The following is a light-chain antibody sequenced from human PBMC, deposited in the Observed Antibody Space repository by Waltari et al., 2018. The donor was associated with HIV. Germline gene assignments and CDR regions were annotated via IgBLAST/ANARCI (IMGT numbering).Light chain of an antibody. V-gene: IGLV2-14*03. J-gene: IGLJ1*01. CDR3: NSYSSATSLAYV. Sequence: QSALTQPVSVSGSPGQSITIPCTGTSSDVGGYNSVSWYQQHPGKAPKLIIYEVSDRPSGVSHRFSGSKSGSTASLTISGLQAEDEADYYCNSYSSATSLAYVFGTGTKVTVL. CDR1: SSDVGGYNS. CDR2: EVS.